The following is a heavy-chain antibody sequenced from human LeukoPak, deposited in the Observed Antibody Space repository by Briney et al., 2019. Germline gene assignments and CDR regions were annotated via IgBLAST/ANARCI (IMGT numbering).Heavy chain of an antibody. Sequence: PGGSLRLSCAASGFTFSSNYMSWVRQAPGKGLEWVSVIYSGGSTYYADSVKGRFTVSRDNSKNTLYLQMNSLRAEDTAVYYCARAPFTYDSSGDSFDIWGQGTMVTVSS. V-gene: IGHV3-66*01. J-gene: IGHJ3*02. D-gene: IGHD3-22*01. CDR2: IYSGGST. CDR1: GFTFSSNY. CDR3: ARAPFTYDSSGDSFDI.